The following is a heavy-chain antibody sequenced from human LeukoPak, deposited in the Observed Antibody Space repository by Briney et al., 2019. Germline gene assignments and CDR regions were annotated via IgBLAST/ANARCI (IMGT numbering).Heavy chain of an antibody. Sequence: GASVKVSCKASGYTFTSYDINWVRQATGQGLEWMGWMNPNSGNTGYAQKFQGRVTMTRNTSISTAYMELSSLRSEDTAVYYCARLFKAGPVYYGSGSYYSYYYYYMDVWGKGTTVTISS. D-gene: IGHD3-10*01. V-gene: IGHV1-8*01. CDR3: ARLFKAGPVYYGSGSYYSYYYYYMDV. J-gene: IGHJ6*03. CDR1: GYTFTSYD. CDR2: MNPNSGNT.